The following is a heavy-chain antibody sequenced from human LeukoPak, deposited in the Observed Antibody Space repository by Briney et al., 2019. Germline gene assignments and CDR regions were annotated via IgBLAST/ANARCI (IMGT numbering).Heavy chain of an antibody. V-gene: IGHV4-4*09. J-gene: IGHJ4*02. Sequence: SETLSLTCTVSGASISNYYWSWIRQTPEKGLEWMGHIHSSGGSSYYPSLKSRLTLSIDTSRNQLSLKLPSVTAADTAVYFCARLGSYHDFWGQGAPVTVSS. CDR3: ARLGSYHDF. CDR2: IHSSGGS. CDR1: GASISNYY. D-gene: IGHD1-26*01.